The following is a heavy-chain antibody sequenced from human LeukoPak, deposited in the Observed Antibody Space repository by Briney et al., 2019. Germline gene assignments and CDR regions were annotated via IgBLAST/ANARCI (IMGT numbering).Heavy chain of an antibody. CDR3: AREAAMQYFFDY. D-gene: IGHD6-13*01. CDR2: SYFSGNA. Sequence: SETLSLTCTVSGGSISSYYWSWIRQPPGKGLEWIGFSYFSGNANYNPTLKGRVTMSVDSSKNQFSLDVSSVTAADTAVYYCAREAAMQYFFDYWGQESWSPSPQ. V-gene: IGHV4-59*01. CDR1: GGSISSYY. J-gene: IGHJ4*01.